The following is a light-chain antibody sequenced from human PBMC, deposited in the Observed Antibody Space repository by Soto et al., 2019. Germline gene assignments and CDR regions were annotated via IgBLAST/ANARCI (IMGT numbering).Light chain of an antibody. J-gene: IGLJ2*01. Sequence: QSVLTQPPSVSGAPGQRVTISCTGSSSNIGAGFDVHWYQQLPGTAPKLLIYVDDSRPSGVPDRFSGSKSGSSASLAITGLQAEDEADDYCQSYDSRLTAVVFGGGTKVTVL. CDR3: QSYDSRLTAVV. CDR1: SSNIGAGFD. V-gene: IGLV1-40*01. CDR2: VDD.